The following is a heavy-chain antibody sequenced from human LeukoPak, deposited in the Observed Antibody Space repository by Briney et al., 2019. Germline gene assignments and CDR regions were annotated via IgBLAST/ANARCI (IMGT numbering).Heavy chain of an antibody. CDR2: TYYRSKWYN. J-gene: IGHJ5*02. CDR1: GDSVSSNSAA. V-gene: IGHV6-1*01. CDR3: ARGTATASYPINWFDP. D-gene: IGHD1-14*01. Sequence: TLSLTCAISGDSVSSNSAAWNWIRQSPSRGLEWLGRTYYRSKWYNDYAISVKSRITINPGTSKNQFSLHLNSVTPGDTAVYYCARGTATASYPINWFDPWGQGILVTVSS.